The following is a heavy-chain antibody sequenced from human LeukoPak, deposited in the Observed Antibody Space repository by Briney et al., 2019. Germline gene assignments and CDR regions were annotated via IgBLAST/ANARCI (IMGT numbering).Heavy chain of an antibody. CDR3: ARGILPAAIRAAEASEKNPLYNWFDP. Sequence: GGSLRLSCAASGLTFSDYYMRWIRQAPGKGLEWVSYISSSGSTIYYADSVKGRFTISRDNAKNSLYLQMNSLRAEDTALYYCARGILPAAIRAAEASEKNPLYNWFDPWGQGTLVTVSS. D-gene: IGHD2-2*01. J-gene: IGHJ5*02. CDR2: ISSSGSTI. V-gene: IGHV3-11*01. CDR1: GLTFSDYY.